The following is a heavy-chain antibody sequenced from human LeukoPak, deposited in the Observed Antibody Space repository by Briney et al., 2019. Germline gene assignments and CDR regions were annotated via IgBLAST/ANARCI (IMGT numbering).Heavy chain of an antibody. D-gene: IGHD3-10*01. CDR2: INSDGSST. V-gene: IGHV3-74*01. CDR3: ASRGYYGSGSYSLDY. Sequence: GGSLRLSCAASGFTFSSYWMHWVRQAPGKGLVWVSRINSDGSSTNYADSVKGPFTISRDNAKNTLYLQMNSLRAEDTAVYYCASRGYYGSGSYSLDYWGQGTLVTVSS. CDR1: GFTFSSYW. J-gene: IGHJ4*02.